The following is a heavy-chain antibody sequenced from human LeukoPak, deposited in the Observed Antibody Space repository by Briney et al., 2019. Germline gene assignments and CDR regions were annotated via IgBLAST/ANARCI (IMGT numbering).Heavy chain of an antibody. CDR3: ARIRCGHCHHMCFNH. V-gene: IGHV4-34*01. J-gene: IGHJ5*02. Sequence: SETLSLTCAVSGVSISDYYWSWIRQCPGKGLEWIGEVSPGGYTNYNPSLKSRVIISEDPSESHLSLRLRSVTAADTAMDYCARIRCGHCHHMCFNHWAQGTLVAVSS. CDR1: GVSISDYY. D-gene: IGHD2-21*01. CDR2: VSPGGYT.